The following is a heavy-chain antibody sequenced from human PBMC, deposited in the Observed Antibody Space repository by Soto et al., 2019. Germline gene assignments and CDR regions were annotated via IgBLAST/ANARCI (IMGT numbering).Heavy chain of an antibody. Sequence: ASVKVSFKASGYTFTGYYMHWVRQAPGQGLEWMGWINAGNGNTKYSQKFRGRVTITRDTSASTAYMELSSLRSEDTAVYYCARGQVNDDLAFDIWGQGTMVTVSS. CDR1: GYTFTGYY. D-gene: IGHD3-16*01. CDR2: INAGNGNT. CDR3: ARGQVNDDLAFDI. J-gene: IGHJ3*02. V-gene: IGHV1-3*01.